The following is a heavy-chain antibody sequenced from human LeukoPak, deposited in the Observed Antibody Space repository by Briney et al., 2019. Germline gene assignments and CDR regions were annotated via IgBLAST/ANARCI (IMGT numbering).Heavy chain of an antibody. CDR3: ARDLRFNYYDSSGSTQEFDY. D-gene: IGHD3-22*01. CDR1: GGTFSSYA. J-gene: IGHJ4*02. Sequence: ASVKVSCKASGGTFSSYAIRWVRQAPGQGLEWMGGIIPIFGTANYAQKFQGRVTITTDESTSTAYMELSSLRSEDTAVYYCARDLRFNYYDSSGSTQEFDYWGQGTLVTVSS. CDR2: IIPIFGTA. V-gene: IGHV1-69*05.